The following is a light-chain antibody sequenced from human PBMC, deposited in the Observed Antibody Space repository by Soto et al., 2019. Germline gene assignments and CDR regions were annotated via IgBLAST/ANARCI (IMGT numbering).Light chain of an antibody. J-gene: IGLJ1*01. Sequence: QSALTQPASVSASPGQSITISCTGTSSDVGGYNYVSWYQQHPGKAPKVIIYDVTIRPSGVSYRFSGSKSGNTASLTISGLQAEDEADYYCSSYTSTNTYVLGTGTKVTVL. CDR3: SSYTSTNTYV. CDR2: DVT. CDR1: SSDVGGYNY. V-gene: IGLV2-14*01.